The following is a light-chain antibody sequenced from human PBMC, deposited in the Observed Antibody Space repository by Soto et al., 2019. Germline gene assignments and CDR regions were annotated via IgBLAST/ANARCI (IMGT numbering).Light chain of an antibody. J-gene: IGKJ4*01. CDR3: QQLKSYPLT. CDR2: AAS. Sequence: IQLTQSPSSLSASVGDRVTITCRASQGISSSLVWYQQKPGKAPKLLIYAASTLQSGVPSRFSGSGFGTDFTLTISSLQPEDFATYYCQQLKSYPLTFGGGTKVEIK. CDR1: QGISSS. V-gene: IGKV1-9*01.